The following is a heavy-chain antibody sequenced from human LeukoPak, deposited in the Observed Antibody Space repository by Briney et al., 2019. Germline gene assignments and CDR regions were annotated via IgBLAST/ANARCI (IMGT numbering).Heavy chain of an antibody. CDR1: GFTFSSYE. V-gene: IGHV3-48*03. CDR2: ISSSGSTI. CDR3: AKPPNYYDSSGYFN. D-gene: IGHD3-22*01. J-gene: IGHJ4*02. Sequence: GGSLRLSCAASGFTFSSYEMNWVRQAPGKGLEWVSYISSSGSTIYYADSVKGRFTISRDNAKNSLYLQMNSLRAEDTAVYYCAKPPNYYDSSGYFNWGQGTLVTVSS.